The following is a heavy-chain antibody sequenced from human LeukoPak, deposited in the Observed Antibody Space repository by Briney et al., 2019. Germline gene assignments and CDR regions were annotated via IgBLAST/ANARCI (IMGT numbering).Heavy chain of an antibody. CDR3: AREPIFGPVVYYYMDV. D-gene: IGHD4-23*01. V-gene: IGHV1-2*02. CDR2: INPNSGGT. CDR1: GYTFTGYY. J-gene: IGHJ6*03. Sequence: GASVKVSCKASGYTFTGYYMHWVRQAPGQGLEWMGWINPNSGGTNYAQKFQGRVTMTRDTSISTAYMELSRLRSDDTAVYYCAREPIFGPVVYYYMDVWGKGTTVTVSS.